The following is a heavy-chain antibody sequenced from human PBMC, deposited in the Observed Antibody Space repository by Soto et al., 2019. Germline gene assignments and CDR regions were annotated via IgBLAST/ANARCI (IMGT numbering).Heavy chain of an antibody. Sequence: GASVKVSCTASGYTFTSYYMHWVRQAPGQGLEWMGIINPSGGSTSYAQKFQGRVTMTRDTSTSTVYMELSSLRSEDTAVYYCLCSGWSGDAFDIWGQGTMVTVSS. CDR1: GYTFTSYY. V-gene: IGHV1-46*01. D-gene: IGHD6-19*01. CDR3: LCSGWSGDAFDI. CDR2: INPSGGST. J-gene: IGHJ3*02.